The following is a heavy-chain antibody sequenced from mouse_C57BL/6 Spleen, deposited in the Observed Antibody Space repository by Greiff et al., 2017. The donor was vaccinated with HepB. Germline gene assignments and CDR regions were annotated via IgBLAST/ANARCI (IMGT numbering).Heavy chain of an antibody. CDR1: GYTFSSYW. Sequence: QVQLQQPGAELVMPGASVKLSCKASGYTFSSYWMHWVKQRPGQGLEWIGEIYPSDSYTNYNQKFKGKSTLTVDKSSSTAYMQLSSLTSEDSAVYYCARGGAMDYWGQGTSVTVS. V-gene: IGHV1-69*01. CDR2: IYPSDSYT. J-gene: IGHJ4*01. CDR3: ARGGAMDY.